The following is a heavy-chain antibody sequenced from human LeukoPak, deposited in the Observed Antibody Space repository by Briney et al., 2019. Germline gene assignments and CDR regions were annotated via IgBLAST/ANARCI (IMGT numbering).Heavy chain of an antibody. Sequence: ASVKVACKASGYTFTGYYMHWVRQAPGQGLEWMGWINPNSGGTNYAQKFQGRVTMTRDTSKNQFSLKLSSVTAADTAVYYCARVYGSGYDFRGAFDIWGQGTMVTVSS. CDR2: INPNSGGT. V-gene: IGHV1-2*02. CDR1: GYTFTGYY. D-gene: IGHD5-12*01. J-gene: IGHJ3*02. CDR3: ARVYGSGYDFRGAFDI.